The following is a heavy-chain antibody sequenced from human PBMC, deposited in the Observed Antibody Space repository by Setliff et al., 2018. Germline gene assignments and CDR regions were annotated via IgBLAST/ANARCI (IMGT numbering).Heavy chain of an antibody. V-gene: IGHV3-66*01. Sequence: PGGSLRLSCAASGFTFSSYSMNWVRQAPGKGLEWVSVIYSDGVRYSADSLKGRFTISRDNSKNTLYLQMDSLRAEDTAVYYCARNWVTAQHYYYGMDVWGQGTTVTVSS. D-gene: IGHD2-21*02. J-gene: IGHJ6*02. CDR1: GFTFSSYS. CDR2: IYSDGVR. CDR3: ARNWVTAQHYYYGMDV.